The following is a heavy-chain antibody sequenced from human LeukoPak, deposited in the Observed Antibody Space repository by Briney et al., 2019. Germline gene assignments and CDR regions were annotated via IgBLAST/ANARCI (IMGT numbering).Heavy chain of an antibody. CDR3: ALTGYCSGGSCYSWLNWFDP. V-gene: IGHV1-24*01. CDR1: GYTLTELS. D-gene: IGHD2-15*01. J-gene: IGHJ5*02. Sequence: SVKVSCKVSGYTLTELSMHWVRQALGKGLEWMGGFDPEDGETIYAQKFQGRVTMTEDTSTDTAYMELSSLRSEDTAVYYCALTGYCSGGSCYSWLNWFDPWGQGTLVTVSS. CDR2: FDPEDGET.